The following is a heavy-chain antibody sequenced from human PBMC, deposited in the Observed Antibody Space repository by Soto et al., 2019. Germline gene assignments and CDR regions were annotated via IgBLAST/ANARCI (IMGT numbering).Heavy chain of an antibody. Sequence: GASVKVSCKASGYTFTSYAMHWVRQAPGQRLEWMGWISAYNGNTKYAQKLQGRVTMTTDTSTSTAYMELRSLRSDDTAVYYCARSGVEGLPPHFDYWGQGTLVTVSS. J-gene: IGHJ4*02. CDR2: ISAYNGNT. CDR3: ARSGVEGLPPHFDY. V-gene: IGHV1-18*01. CDR1: GYTFTSYA. D-gene: IGHD2-15*01.